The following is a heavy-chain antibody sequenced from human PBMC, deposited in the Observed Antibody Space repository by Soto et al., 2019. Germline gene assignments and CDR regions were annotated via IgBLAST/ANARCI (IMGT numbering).Heavy chain of an antibody. Sequence: SVKVSCKASGGTFSSYTISWVRQAPGQGLEWMGRIIPILGIANYAQKFQGRVTITADKSTSTAYMELSSLRSEDTAVYYCARDLPPDGDILNGYYNPPPPVDAFDIWGQGTMVTVS. CDR2: IIPILGIA. V-gene: IGHV1-69*04. CDR1: GGTFSSYT. CDR3: ARDLPPDGDILNGYYNPPPPVDAFDI. J-gene: IGHJ3*02. D-gene: IGHD3-9*01.